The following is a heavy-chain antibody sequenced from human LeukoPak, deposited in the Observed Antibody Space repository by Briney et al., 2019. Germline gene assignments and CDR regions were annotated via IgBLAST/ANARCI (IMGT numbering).Heavy chain of an antibody. CDR1: GGSISSYY. J-gene: IGHJ4*02. Sequence: SETLSLTCTVSGGSISSYYWSWIRQPPGKGLEWIGEINHSGSTNYNPSLKSRVTISVDTSKNQFSLKLSSVTAADTAVYYCARVQTYYYDSSGYTTPHYFDYWGQGTLVTVSS. CDR3: ARVQTYYYDSSGYTTPHYFDY. V-gene: IGHV4-34*01. D-gene: IGHD3-22*01. CDR2: INHSGST.